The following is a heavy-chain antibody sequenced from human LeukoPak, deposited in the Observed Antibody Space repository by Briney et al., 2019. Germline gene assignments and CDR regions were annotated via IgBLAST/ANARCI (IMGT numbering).Heavy chain of an antibody. Sequence: SETLSLTCTVSGGSISSGNYYWSWIRQPAGKGLEWIGRIYTSGSTNYNPSLKSRVTISVDTSKNQFSLKLSSVTAADTAVYYCARDGPSGGYYFDYWGQGTLVTVSS. CDR2: IYTSGST. V-gene: IGHV4-61*02. CDR3: ARDGPSGGYYFDY. D-gene: IGHD3-10*01. CDR1: GGSISSGNYY. J-gene: IGHJ4*02.